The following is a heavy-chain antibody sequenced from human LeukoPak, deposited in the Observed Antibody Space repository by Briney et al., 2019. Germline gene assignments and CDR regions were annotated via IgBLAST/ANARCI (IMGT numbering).Heavy chain of an antibody. CDR3: ARDPSRGYNYYSYMDV. CDR1: GFKFSSFS. Sequence: GGSLRLSCAASGFKFSSFSMNWVRQAPGKGLEWISYISGSSAAIYYADSVEGRFTISRDKAKNSLYLQMNSLRAEDTAVYYCARDPSRGYNYYSYMDVWGKGTTVTVSS. D-gene: IGHD6-13*01. J-gene: IGHJ6*03. V-gene: IGHV3-48*01. CDR2: ISGSSAAI.